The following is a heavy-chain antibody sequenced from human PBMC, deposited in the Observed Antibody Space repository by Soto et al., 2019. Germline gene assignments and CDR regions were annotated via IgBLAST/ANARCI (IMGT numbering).Heavy chain of an antibody. CDR2: ISYDGSNK. J-gene: IGHJ4*02. CDR3: AKDRSVTTHALLDY. V-gene: IGHV3-30*18. CDR1: GFTFSSYG. Sequence: GGSLRLSCAASGFTFSSYGMHWVRQAPGKGLGWVAVISYDGSNKYYADSVKGRFTISRDNSRNTLYLQMNSLRAEDTAVYYCAKDRSVTTHALLDYWGQGTLVTVSS. D-gene: IGHD4-17*01.